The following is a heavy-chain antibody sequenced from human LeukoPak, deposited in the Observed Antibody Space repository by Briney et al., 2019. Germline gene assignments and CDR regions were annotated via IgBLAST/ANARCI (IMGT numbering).Heavy chain of an antibody. V-gene: IGHV3-48*01. Sequence: GGSLRLSCAASGFTFSSYSMNWVRQAPGKGLEWVSYISSTSSSIFYADSVKGRFTISRDSAKNSLYLQMNSLRVEDTAVYYCARLGRLTDLGTAARDNWFDPWGQGTLVTVSS. D-gene: IGHD6-6*01. J-gene: IGHJ5*02. CDR1: GFTFSSYS. CDR3: ARLGRLTDLGTAARDNWFDP. CDR2: ISSTSSSI.